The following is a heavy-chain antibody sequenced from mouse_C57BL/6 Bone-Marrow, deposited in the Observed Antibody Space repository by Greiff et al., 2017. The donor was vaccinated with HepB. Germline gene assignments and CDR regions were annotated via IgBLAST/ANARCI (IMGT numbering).Heavy chain of an antibody. Sequence: VQLKESGPELVKPGASVKIPCKASGYTFTDYNMDWVKQSHGKSLEWIGDINPNNGGTIYNQKFKGKATLTVDKSSSTAYMELRSLTSEDTAVYYCARRPTAYYFDYWGQGTTLTVSS. CDR1: GYTFTDYN. CDR3: ARRPTAYYFDY. CDR2: INPNNGGT. V-gene: IGHV1-18*01. J-gene: IGHJ2*01. D-gene: IGHD1-2*01.